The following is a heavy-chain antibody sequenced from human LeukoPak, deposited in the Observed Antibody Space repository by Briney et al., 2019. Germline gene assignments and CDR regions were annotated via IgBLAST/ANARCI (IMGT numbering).Heavy chain of an antibody. CDR1: GGSISSGDYY. D-gene: IGHD2-2*01. V-gene: IGHV4-30-4*08. CDR3: ARYCSSTSCYDY. J-gene: IGHJ4*02. Sequence: SETLFLTCTVSGGSISSGDYYWSWIRQPPGKGLEWIGYIYYSGSTYYNPSLKSRVTISVDTSKNQFSLKLSSVTAADTAVYYCARYCSSTSCYDYWGQGTLVTVSS. CDR2: IYYSGST.